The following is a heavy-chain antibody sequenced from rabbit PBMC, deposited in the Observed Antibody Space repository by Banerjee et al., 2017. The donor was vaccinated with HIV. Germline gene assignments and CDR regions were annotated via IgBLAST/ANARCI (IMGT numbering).Heavy chain of an antibody. CDR1: GFSFSSYYY. Sequence: ASGFSFSSYYYMCWVRQAPGKGLELIACIYTSSGSTYYASWAKGRFTISNPSSTTVTLQMTSLTAADTATYFCMRGAGNVGWAFNLWGQGTLVTVS. D-gene: IGHD4-2*01. CDR2: IYTSSGST. CDR3: MRGAGNVGWAFNL. J-gene: IGHJ4*01. V-gene: IGHV1S40*01.